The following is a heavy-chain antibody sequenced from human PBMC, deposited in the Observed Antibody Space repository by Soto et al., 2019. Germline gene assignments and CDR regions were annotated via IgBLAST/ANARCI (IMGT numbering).Heavy chain of an antibody. Sequence: GESLKISCKGSGYSFAGYWITWVRQKPGKGLEWMGRIDPSDSQTYYSPSFRGHVTISATKSITTVFLQWSSLRASDTAMYYCARQIYDCDRGPKFQHYFESWGQGTPVNVSS. V-gene: IGHV5-10-1*01. CDR1: GYSFAGYW. CDR2: IDPSDSQT. CDR3: ARQIYDCDRGPKFQHYFES. J-gene: IGHJ4*02. D-gene: IGHD3-22*01.